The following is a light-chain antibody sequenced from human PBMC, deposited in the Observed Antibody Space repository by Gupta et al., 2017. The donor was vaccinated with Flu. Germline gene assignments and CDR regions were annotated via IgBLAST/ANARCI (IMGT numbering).Light chain of an antibody. J-gene: IGKJ2*01. CDR1: QSVSSNY. Sequence: ELVLTQSPGTLSLSPGERAALSCRASQSVSSNYLAWYQQKPGQAPRLLIYGASSRATGIPDRFSGSGSGTDFTLTISRLEPEDFAVYYCQQYVSSPPMYTFGQGTKLEIK. V-gene: IGKV3-20*01. CDR2: GAS. CDR3: QQYVSSPPMYT.